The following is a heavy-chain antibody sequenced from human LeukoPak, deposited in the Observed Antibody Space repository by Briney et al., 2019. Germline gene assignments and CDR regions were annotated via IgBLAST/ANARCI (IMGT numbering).Heavy chain of an antibody. J-gene: IGHJ6*03. CDR3: ARGPIAAAGRYYYYYMDV. CDR1: GFTFSSYS. D-gene: IGHD6-13*01. V-gene: IGHV3-48*04. Sequence: GGSLRLSCAASGFTFSSYSMSWVRQAPGKGLEWVSYISSSSSTIYYADSVKGRFTISRDNAKNSLYLQMNSLRAEDTAVYYCARGPIAAAGRYYYYYMDVWGKGTTVTVSS. CDR2: ISSSSSTI.